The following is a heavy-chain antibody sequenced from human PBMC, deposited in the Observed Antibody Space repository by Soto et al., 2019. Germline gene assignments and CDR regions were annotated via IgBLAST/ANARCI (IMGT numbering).Heavy chain of an antibody. CDR2: IDHDGPT. Sequence: EVQLVESGGGLVQPGGSLRLSCAGSGFSFSNYWIHWVRQAPGKGLEWVSRIDHDGPTDYADSVRGRFTISRDNAENTLYLKMNSLRPEDTAVYYCVRDSHGDYWGQGTLVTVSS. V-gene: IGHV3-74*01. CDR3: VRDSHGDY. CDR1: GFSFSNYW. J-gene: IGHJ4*02.